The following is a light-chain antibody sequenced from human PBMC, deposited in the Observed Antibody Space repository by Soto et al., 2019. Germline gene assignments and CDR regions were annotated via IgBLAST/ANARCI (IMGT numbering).Light chain of an antibody. CDR2: TVS. CDR1: QDIRSS. J-gene: IGKJ4*01. Sequence: DVQLTQSPSFLSASVGDRLTITCRASQDIRSSLAWYQQKPGKAPNLLIYTVSTLQSGVPSRFSGGTSGTEFTLSVSSRQPEDFAAYYCQHCNSSPFTFGGGTKVEI. CDR3: QHCNSSPFT. V-gene: IGKV1-9*01.